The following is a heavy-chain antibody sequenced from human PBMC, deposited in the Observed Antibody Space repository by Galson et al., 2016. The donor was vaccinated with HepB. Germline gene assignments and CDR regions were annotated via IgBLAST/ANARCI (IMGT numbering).Heavy chain of an antibody. CDR3: ARARRGTTSFFEY. D-gene: IGHD4-17*01. CDR1: GGSISNYY. CDR2: PYYSGYT. V-gene: IGHV4-59*01. Sequence: SETLSLTCTVSGGSISNYYWSWFRQPPGKGPEWIGQPYYSGYTNSRPSLKTRVTISLDSSQNQFSLRVRSVTAADTAVYYCARARRGTTSFFEYWGQGVLVTVSS. J-gene: IGHJ4*02.